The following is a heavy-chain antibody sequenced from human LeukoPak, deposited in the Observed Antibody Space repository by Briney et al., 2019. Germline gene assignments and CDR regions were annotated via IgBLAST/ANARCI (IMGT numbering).Heavy chain of an antibody. CDR3: ARNLPAAEAFDI. CDR1: GFSLSTSGMC. Sequence: SGPTLANPTQTLTLTCTFSGFSLSTSGMCVSWVRQPSGEALEWLARIDWDDDKYYSTSLKTRLTISKDTYKNQVVLTMTNMDPVDTATYYCARNLPAAEAFDIWGQGTMVTVSS. CDR2: IDWDDDK. D-gene: IGHD2-2*01. J-gene: IGHJ3*02. V-gene: IGHV2-70*11.